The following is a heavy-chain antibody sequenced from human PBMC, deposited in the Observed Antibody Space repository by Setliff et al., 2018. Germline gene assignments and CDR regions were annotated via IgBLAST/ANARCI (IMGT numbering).Heavy chain of an antibody. CDR1: DDSISSRHYY. CDR2: VYYSGAS. D-gene: IGHD2-2*01. CDR3: ARLRCSSNSCPFDY. V-gene: IGHV4-39*06. J-gene: IGHJ4*02. Sequence: SETLSLTCTVSDDSISSRHYYWGWIRQPPGKGLQWIGSVYYSGASYYNPSLRRRLSMSVDTSKNQFTLKVISVTAADTAVYFCARLRCSSNSCPFDYWVQGTLVTVSS.